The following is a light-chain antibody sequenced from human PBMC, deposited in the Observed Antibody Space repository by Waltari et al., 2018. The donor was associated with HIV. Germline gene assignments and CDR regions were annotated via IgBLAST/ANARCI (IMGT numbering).Light chain of an antibody. Sequence: QTVVTQEPSLTVSPGGTVTPTCASSTVTVISLNYPSWFPHKPGQAPRALIYNTDNRHSWTPDRFSGSLPGGKAALTLSGVQPEDEADYYCVIYYGGSWVFGGGTRLTVL. J-gene: IGLJ3*02. V-gene: IGLV7-43*01. CDR2: NTD. CDR3: VIYYGGSWV. CDR1: TVTVISLNY.